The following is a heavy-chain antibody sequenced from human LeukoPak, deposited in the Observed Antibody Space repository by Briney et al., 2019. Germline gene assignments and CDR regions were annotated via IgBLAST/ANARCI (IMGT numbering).Heavy chain of an antibody. V-gene: IGHV3-23*01. CDR3: AKAQLAMRGGFDY. D-gene: IGHD2-2*01. Sequence: GSLRLFCAASGFPFSSHAMSWVRQAPGKGLEWVSAISGSGGSTYYADSVKGRFTISRDNSKNTLYLQMNSLRAEDTAVYYCAKAQLAMRGGFDYWGQGTLVTVSS. J-gene: IGHJ4*02. CDR2: ISGSGGST. CDR1: GFPFSSHA.